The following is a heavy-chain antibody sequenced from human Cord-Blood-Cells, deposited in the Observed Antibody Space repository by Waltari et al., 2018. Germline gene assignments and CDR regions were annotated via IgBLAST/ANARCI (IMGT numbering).Heavy chain of an antibody. Sequence: QVQLVQSGAEVKKPGASVKVSCKASGYTFTGYYMHWVRQAPGQGLEWMGRINPNSGGTNHAKKLQGRVTMTRDTSISTAYMELSRLRSDDTAVYYWARVTYNWNDDYWGQGTLVTVSS. CDR3: ARVTYNWNDDY. CDR2: INPNSGGT. V-gene: IGHV1-2*06. J-gene: IGHJ4*02. CDR1: GYTFTGYY. D-gene: IGHD1-20*01.